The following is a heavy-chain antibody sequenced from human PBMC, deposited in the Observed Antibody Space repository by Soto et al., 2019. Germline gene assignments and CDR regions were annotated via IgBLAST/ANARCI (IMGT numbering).Heavy chain of an antibody. CDR1: GFTFRKSA. V-gene: IGHV3-23*01. CDR2: ITESGSST. CDR3: AKDVIDRGANS. D-gene: IGHD2-15*01. Sequence: EVQVLESGGGVVQPGGSLRLSCAASGFTFRKSAMTWVRLAPGQGLEYVSSITESGSSTYYADSVKGRFTISRDNSKNTLYLQMNSLRVEDTALYYCAKDVIDRGANSWGQGTLVTVSS. J-gene: IGHJ4*02.